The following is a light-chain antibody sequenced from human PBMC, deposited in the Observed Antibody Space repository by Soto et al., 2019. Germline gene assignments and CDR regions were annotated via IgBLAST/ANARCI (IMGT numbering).Light chain of an antibody. J-gene: IGKJ5*01. CDR1: QSVSNNY. CDR3: QQRSNWPIT. CDR2: GAS. Sequence: EIVLTQSPGTLSLSPGERATLSCRASQSVSNNYLAWYQQKPGQAPRLLIYGASNRATGIPARFSGSGSGTDFSLTISSLEPEDSAVYYCQQRSNWPITFGQGTRLEIK. V-gene: IGKV3-11*01.